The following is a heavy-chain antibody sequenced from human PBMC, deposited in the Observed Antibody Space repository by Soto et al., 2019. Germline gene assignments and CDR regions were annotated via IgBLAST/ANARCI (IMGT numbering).Heavy chain of an antibody. CDR1: GGSFSGYY. D-gene: IGHD6-6*01. CDR2: INSSGSI. CDR3: ARLYSSSLYYYYYYMDV. V-gene: IGHV4-34*01. Sequence: SETLSLSCTVYGGSFSGYYWSGIRQPPGEGLEWIGDINSSGSINYSPSFKSRVTMSVDTSKTQFSLKLSSVTAADTAVYYCARLYSSSLYYYYYYMDVWGKGTTVTVSS. J-gene: IGHJ6*03.